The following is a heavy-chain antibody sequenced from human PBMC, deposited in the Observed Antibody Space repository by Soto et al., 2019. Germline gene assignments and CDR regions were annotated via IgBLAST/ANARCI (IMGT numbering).Heavy chain of an antibody. Sequence: QPGGSLRLSCAASGFTFSNYWMSWVRQAPGKGLEWVANIKQDGREKYYVDSVKGRFTISRDNAKNSLYLQMNSLRAEDTAVYYCARGSCPGGTCYSIFFDYWGQGTLVTVSS. CDR1: GFTFSNYW. CDR2: IKQDGREK. J-gene: IGHJ4*02. V-gene: IGHV3-7*01. D-gene: IGHD2-15*01. CDR3: ARGSCPGGTCYSIFFDY.